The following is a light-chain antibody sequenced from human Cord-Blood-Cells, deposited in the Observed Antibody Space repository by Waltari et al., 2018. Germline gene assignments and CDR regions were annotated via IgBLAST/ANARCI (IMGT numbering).Light chain of an antibody. CDR1: SSDVGGSYY. CDR2: DVS. Sequence: QSALTQPRPVSGSPGQSVTISCTGTSSDVGGSYYVSWYQQHPGKAPKLMIYDVSRRPSGVPDRFAGSKSGNTASLTISGLQAEDEADYYCCSYAGSYTWVFGGGTKLTVL. CDR3: CSYAGSYTWV. V-gene: IGLV2-11*01. J-gene: IGLJ3*02.